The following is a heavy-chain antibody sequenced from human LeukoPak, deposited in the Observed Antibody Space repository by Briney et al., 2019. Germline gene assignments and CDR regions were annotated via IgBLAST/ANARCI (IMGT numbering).Heavy chain of an antibody. CDR1: GGTFSSYA. J-gene: IGHJ3*02. V-gene: IGHV1-18*01. D-gene: IGHD1-26*01. CDR3: ARNHIVGAAHDAFDI. Sequence: ASVKVSCKASGGTFSSYAISWVRQAPGQGLEWMGWISAYNGNTNYAQKLQGRVTMTTDTSTSTAYMELRSLRSDDTAVCYCARNHIVGAAHDAFDIWGQGTMVTVSS. CDR2: ISAYNGNT.